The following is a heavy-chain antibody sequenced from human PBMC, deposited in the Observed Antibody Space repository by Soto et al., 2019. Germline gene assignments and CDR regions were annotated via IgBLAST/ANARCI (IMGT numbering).Heavy chain of an antibody. J-gene: IGHJ6*02. CDR3: ARASPVVTDV. Sequence: PSETLSITCTVSGGSISSGDYYWSWIRQPPGKGLERIGYIYYSGSTYYNTSLKSRVNISVDTSKNHFSLKLSSVTAADTAVYYCARASPVVTDVWGQGTTVT. CDR2: IYYSGST. D-gene: IGHD5-18*01. V-gene: IGHV4-30-4*01. CDR1: GGSISSGDYY.